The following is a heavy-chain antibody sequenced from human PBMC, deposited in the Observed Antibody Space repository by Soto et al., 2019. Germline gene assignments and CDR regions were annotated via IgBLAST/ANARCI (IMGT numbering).Heavy chain of an antibody. D-gene: IGHD6-13*01. Sequence: KVSCKASGGTFSSYAISWVRQAPGQGLEWMGGIIPIFGTANYAQKFQGRVTITADKSTSTAYMELSSLRSEDTAVYYCARDWAKYSSSWNWFDPWGQGTLVTVSS. CDR3: ARDWAKYSSSWNWFDP. V-gene: IGHV1-69*06. CDR1: GGTFSSYA. CDR2: IIPIFGTA. J-gene: IGHJ5*02.